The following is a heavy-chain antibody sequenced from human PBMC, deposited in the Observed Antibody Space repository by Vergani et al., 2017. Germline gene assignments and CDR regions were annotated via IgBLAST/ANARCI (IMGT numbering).Heavy chain of an antibody. CDR3: AKSGYDSLYYYYYYMDV. D-gene: IGHD5-12*01. V-gene: IGHV1-8*01. CDR1: GYTFTSYD. J-gene: IGHJ6*03. CDR2: MNPNSGNT. Sequence: VQLVQSGAEVKKPGASVKVSCKASGYTFTSYDINWVRQATGQGLEWMGWMNPNSGNTGYAQKFQGRVTMTRNTSISTAYMELSSLRSEDTAVYYCAKSGYDSLYYYYYYMDVWGKGTTVTVSS.